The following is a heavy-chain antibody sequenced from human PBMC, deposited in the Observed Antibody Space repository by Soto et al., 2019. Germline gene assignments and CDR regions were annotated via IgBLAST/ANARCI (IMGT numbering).Heavy chain of an antibody. J-gene: IGHJ4*02. D-gene: IGHD5-12*01. CDR1: VFTFSSYW. CDR2: IYNPGSTA. Sequence: GGSLRLSCASSVFTFSSYWMHCVRQSPGKGLVWVARIYNPGSTASYADSVKGRFTISRDNAKNTLYLQMSSLTVEDTAVFYCVRGNTGYGNFDYWGQGSLVTVSS. CDR3: VRGNTGYGNFDY. V-gene: IGHV3-74*01.